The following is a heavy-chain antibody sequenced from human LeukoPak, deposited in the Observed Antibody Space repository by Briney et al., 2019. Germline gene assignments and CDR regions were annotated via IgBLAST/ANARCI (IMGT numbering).Heavy chain of an antibody. CDR2: IGPTGSDR. V-gene: IGHV3-21*06. CDR1: GLTFSTSG. CDR3: ATETNGRHYDY. Sequence: GGSLRLSCTASGLTFSTSGFNWVRQAPGKGLEWVASIGPTGSDRYHADSIKGRFTIARDNANNFLYLQMNSLRAEDTAVYYCATETNGRHYDYWGQGTLLTVSS. J-gene: IGHJ4*02. D-gene: IGHD1-14*01.